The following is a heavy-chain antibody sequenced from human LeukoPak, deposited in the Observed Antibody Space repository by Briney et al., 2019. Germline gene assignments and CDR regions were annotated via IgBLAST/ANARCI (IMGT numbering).Heavy chain of an antibody. J-gene: IGHJ3*02. D-gene: IGHD1-14*01. CDR3: AKGATVGKEALHI. CDR2: IIPIFGTA. V-gene: IGHV1-69*06. CDR1: GGTFSSYV. Sequence: ASVKVSCKASGGTFSSYVISWVRQAPGQGLEWMGGIIPIFGTANYAQKFQGRVTITADTFTNTAYMELSSLTSEDTAFYYCAKGATVGKEALHIWGQGTLVTVSS.